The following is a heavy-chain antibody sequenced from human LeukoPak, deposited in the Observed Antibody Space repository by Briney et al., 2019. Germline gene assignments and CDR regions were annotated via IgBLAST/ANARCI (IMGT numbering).Heavy chain of an antibody. Sequence: PSETLSLTCTVSGGSISSYYWSWIRQPAGKGLEWIGRIYTSGSTNYNPSLKSRVTISVDTSKNQFSLKLSSVTAADTAVYYCARGQARTDYYGSGSLDYWGQGTLVTVSS. J-gene: IGHJ4*02. CDR1: GGSISSYY. CDR2: IYTSGST. V-gene: IGHV4-4*07. CDR3: ARGQARTDYYGSGSLDY. D-gene: IGHD3-10*01.